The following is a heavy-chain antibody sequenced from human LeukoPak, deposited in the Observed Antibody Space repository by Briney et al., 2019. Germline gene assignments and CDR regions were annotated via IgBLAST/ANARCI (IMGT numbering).Heavy chain of an antibody. Sequence: PSETLSLTCTVSGGSISSSSYYWSWVRQPPGKGLEWIGSVYYSGSTNYNPSLKRRVTTSLDTSKNQFSLKLNSVTAADTAVYYCARDLPGWLDPWGQGTPVTVSS. CDR2: VYYSGST. CDR3: ARDLPGWLDP. V-gene: IGHV4-61*01. CDR1: GGSISSSSYY. J-gene: IGHJ5*02.